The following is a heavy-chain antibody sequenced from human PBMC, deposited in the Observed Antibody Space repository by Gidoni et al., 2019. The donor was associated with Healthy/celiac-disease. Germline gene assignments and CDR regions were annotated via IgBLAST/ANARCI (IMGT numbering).Heavy chain of an antibody. D-gene: IGHD1-1*01. J-gene: IGHJ6*02. V-gene: IGHV3-7*01. CDR3: ARDLRLEYYYYYYGMDV. CDR2: IKQDGSEK. CDR1: AFTFSRYW. Sequence: EVQLVESGGGLVQPGGSLRLPCAASAFTFSRYWMSWVRQAPGKGLGWVANIKQDGSEKYYVDSVKGRFTISRDNAKNSLYLQMNSLRAEDTAVYYCARDLRLEYYYYYYGMDVWGQGTTVTVSS.